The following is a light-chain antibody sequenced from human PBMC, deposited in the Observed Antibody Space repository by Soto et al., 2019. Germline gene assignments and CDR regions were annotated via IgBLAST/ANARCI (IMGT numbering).Light chain of an antibody. CDR1: SSNIGSNT. J-gene: IGLJ1*01. CDR3: AAWDDSLNGYV. Sequence: QSALTQPPSASGTPGQRVTVSCSGSSSNIGSNTVNWYQQLPGTAPKLLIYTDNQRPSGVPDRFSGSKSGTSASLAISGLQSADEADYYCAAWDDSLNGYVFGTGTKVTV. V-gene: IGLV1-44*01. CDR2: TDN.